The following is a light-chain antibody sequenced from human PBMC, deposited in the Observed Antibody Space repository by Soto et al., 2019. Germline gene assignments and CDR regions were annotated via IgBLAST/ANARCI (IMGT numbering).Light chain of an antibody. CDR2: AAS. Sequence: DIQMTQSPSSLSASVGDRVTITCRASQSIASYLNWYQQKPRRAPELLIHAASSLQSGVPSRFSGSGSGTDFTLTISSLQPEDFATYYCQQTYGTPQTFGQGTKVDIK. CDR3: QQTYGTPQT. J-gene: IGKJ1*01. V-gene: IGKV1-39*01. CDR1: QSIASY.